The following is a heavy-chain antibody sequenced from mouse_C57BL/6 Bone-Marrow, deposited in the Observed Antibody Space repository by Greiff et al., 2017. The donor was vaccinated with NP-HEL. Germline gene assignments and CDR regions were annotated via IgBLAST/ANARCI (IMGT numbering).Heavy chain of an antibody. CDR2: IHPSDSDT. Sequence: QVQLQQPGAELVKPGASVKVSCKASGYTFTSYWMHWVKQRPGQGLEWIGRIHPSDSDTNYNQQFKGKATLTVDKSSSTAYMQLSSLTSEDSAVYCCERCGTAQAIMDYWGQGTSVTVSS. J-gene: IGHJ4*01. D-gene: IGHD3-2*02. CDR3: ERCGTAQAIMDY. CDR1: GYTFTSYW. V-gene: IGHV1-74*01.